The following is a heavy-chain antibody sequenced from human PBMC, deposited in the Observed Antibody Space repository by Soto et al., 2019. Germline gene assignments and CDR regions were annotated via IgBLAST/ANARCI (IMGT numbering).Heavy chain of an antibody. J-gene: IGHJ4*02. Sequence: QLQLQESGPGLVKPSETLSLTCTVSGDSIDTSSYCWGWIRQPPGKGLEWIGSVCYRGTTYYNPSLKSRLTICVDTSNRQFSLKLSSVTAADTAVFYCARQGEHSSSYFFDSWGQGTLVTVSS. D-gene: IGHD6-6*01. CDR3: ARQGEHSSSYFFDS. V-gene: IGHV4-39*01. CDR2: VCYRGTT. CDR1: GDSIDTSSYC.